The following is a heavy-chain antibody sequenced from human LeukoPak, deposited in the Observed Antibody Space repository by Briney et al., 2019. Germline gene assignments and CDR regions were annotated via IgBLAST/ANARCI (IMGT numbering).Heavy chain of an antibody. J-gene: IGHJ4*02. V-gene: IGHV4-34*01. Sequence: SETLSLTRALYGGSFSGYYWSWIRQPPRKGLEWIGEINHSGSTNYHPPLKSRVTISVNTSNNQFSLKLSSVTTADTAVDYCARGVVSYCSGGSCHWDYYGQGTGVTVSS. D-gene: IGHD2-15*01. CDR2: INHSGST. CDR1: GGSFSGYY. CDR3: ARGVVSYCSGGSCHWDY.